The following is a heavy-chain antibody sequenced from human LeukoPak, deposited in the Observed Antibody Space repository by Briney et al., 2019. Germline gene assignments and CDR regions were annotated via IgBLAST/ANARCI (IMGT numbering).Heavy chain of an antibody. D-gene: IGHD2-21*02. J-gene: IGHJ4*02. CDR2: ISSSSSTI. CDR3: AKYAPPSTLLTRFFDS. Sequence: GGSLRLSCAASGFTFSSYSMNWVRQAPGKGLEWVSYISSSSSTIYYADSVKGRFTISRDTSKNTLYLQMNSLRAEDTAVYYCAKYAPPSTLLTRFFDSWGQGTLVTVSS. CDR1: GFTFSSYS. V-gene: IGHV3-48*01.